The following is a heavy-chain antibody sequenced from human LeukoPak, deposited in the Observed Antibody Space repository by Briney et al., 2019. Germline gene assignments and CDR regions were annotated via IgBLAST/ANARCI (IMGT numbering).Heavy chain of an antibody. D-gene: IGHD6-13*01. Sequence: ASVKVSCKASGYTFTSYDINWVRQATGQGLEWTGWMNPNSGNTGYAQKFQGRVTMTRNTSISTAYMELSSLRSEDTAVYYCARARRAAAGTRYYMDVWGKGTTVTVSS. CDR1: GYTFTSYD. CDR2: MNPNSGNT. J-gene: IGHJ6*03. CDR3: ARARRAAAGTRYYMDV. V-gene: IGHV1-8*01.